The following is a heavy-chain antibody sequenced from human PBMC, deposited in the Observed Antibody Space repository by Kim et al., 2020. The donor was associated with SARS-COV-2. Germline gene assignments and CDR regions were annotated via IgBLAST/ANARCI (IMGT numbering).Heavy chain of an antibody. CDR2: K. V-gene: IGHV3-30*15. CDR3: SGYAAWENHLVY. Sequence: KYYADSVRGRSTISRDNSKNTLYLQMSSLRAEDTAMYYCSGYAAWENHLVYWGQGALVTVSS. J-gene: IGHJ4*02. D-gene: IGHD1-26*01.